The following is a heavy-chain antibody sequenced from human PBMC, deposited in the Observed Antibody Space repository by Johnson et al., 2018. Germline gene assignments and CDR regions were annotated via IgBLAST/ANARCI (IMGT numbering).Heavy chain of an antibody. J-gene: IGHJ4*02. D-gene: IGHD2-21*02. CDR3: ARGGGYCGGDCYGLDY. CDR1: GFTFSNYG. Sequence: QVQLVESGGGVVQPGRSLRLSCAASGFTFSNYGMHWVRQAPGKGLEWVALIWHDGSSEYYADSVKGRFTVSRDNSKNTFYLQMNSLRAEDTAMYYCARGGGYCGGDCYGLDYWGQGTPVTVSS. V-gene: IGHV3-33*08. CDR2: IWHDGSSE.